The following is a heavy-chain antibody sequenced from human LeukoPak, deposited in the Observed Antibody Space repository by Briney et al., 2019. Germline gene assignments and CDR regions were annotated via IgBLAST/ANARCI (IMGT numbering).Heavy chain of an antibody. Sequence: SETLSLTCTVSGGSISSSSAYWGWIRQPPGKGLERIGSIYYSKNTYYNPSLKSRVTISADTSKNQFSLTLGSVSATDRAVYYCVSPRGFSYGYFDYWGQGTLVTVSS. CDR1: GGSISSSSAY. V-gene: IGHV4-39*01. CDR3: VSPRGFSYGYFDY. D-gene: IGHD5-18*01. CDR2: IYYSKNT. J-gene: IGHJ4*02.